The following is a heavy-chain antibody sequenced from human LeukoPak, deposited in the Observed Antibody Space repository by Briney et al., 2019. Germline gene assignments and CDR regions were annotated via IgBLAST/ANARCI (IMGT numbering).Heavy chain of an antibody. Sequence: SETLSLTCSVSGDSLTYFYWSWLRQAARKGLEWIGRISSSGSTDYNASLKSRVTMSVDTSKNQLTLKVTSVTAAETAGYYCARGVIATGGNDSDYWGQGTLVTVSS. D-gene: IGHD6-13*01. CDR2: ISSSGST. V-gene: IGHV4-4*07. J-gene: IGHJ4*02. CDR1: GDSLTYFY. CDR3: ARGVIATGGNDSDY.